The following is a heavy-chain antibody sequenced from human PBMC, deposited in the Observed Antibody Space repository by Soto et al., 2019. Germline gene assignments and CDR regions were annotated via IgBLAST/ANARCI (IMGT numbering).Heavy chain of an antibody. Sequence: PSETLSLTCAVSGYSISSGYYWGWIRQPPGKGLEWIGSIYHSGSTYYNPSLKSRVTISVDTSKNQFSLKLSSVTAADTAVYYCARDRLGRYSSSSHFDYWGQGTLVTVSS. CDR2: IYHSGST. CDR1: GYSISSGYY. D-gene: IGHD6-6*01. V-gene: IGHV4-38-2*02. J-gene: IGHJ4*02. CDR3: ARDRLGRYSSSSHFDY.